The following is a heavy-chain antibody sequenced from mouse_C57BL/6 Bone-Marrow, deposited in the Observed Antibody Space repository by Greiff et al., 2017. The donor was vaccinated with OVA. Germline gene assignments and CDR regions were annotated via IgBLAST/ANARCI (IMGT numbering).Heavy chain of an antibody. CDR3: ARWYYGNAY. J-gene: IGHJ3*01. V-gene: IGHV1-26*01. D-gene: IGHD1-1*01. CDR2: INPNNGGT. Sequence: EVQLQQSGPELVKPGASVKISCKASGYTFTDYYMNWVKQSHGKSLEWIGDINPNNGGTSYNQKFKGKATLTVDKSSSTAYMELRSLTSEDSAVYDCARWYYGNAYWGQGTLVTVSA. CDR1: GYTFTDYY.